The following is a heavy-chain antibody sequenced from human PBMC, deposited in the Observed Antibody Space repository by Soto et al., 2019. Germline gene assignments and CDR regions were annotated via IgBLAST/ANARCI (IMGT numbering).Heavy chain of an antibody. CDR2: INTAKENT. Sequence: QVQLVQSGAEVKKPGASVKVSCKASGYTFTSYAIHWVRQAPGQRLEWMGWINTAKENTKYSQKFQGRVTITRDTSASIVYMELSSLRSEDTAVYYCASGHSWSYFDYWGQGTLVTVSS. CDR3: ASGHSWSYFDY. D-gene: IGHD6-13*01. J-gene: IGHJ4*02. V-gene: IGHV1-3*04. CDR1: GYTFTSYA.